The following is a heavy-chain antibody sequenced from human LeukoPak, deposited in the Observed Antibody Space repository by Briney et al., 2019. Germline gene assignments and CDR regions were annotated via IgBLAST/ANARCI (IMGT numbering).Heavy chain of an antibody. Sequence: GGSLRLSCAASGFTFSSYAMRRVRQAPGKGLVWVSAISGSGGSTYYADSVKGRFTISRDNSKNTLYLQMNSLRAEDTAVYYCAKDRGLEFVPITYFDSWGQGTLVPVSS. CDR3: AKDRGLEFVPITYFDS. CDR2: ISGSGGST. J-gene: IGHJ4*02. D-gene: IGHD1-14*01. V-gene: IGHV3-23*01. CDR1: GFTFSSYA.